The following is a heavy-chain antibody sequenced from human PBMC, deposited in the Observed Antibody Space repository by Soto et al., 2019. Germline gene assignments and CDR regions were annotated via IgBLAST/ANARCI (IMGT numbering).Heavy chain of an antibody. CDR3: AKDDDSSGYYSDFDY. CDR2: ISYDGSNK. D-gene: IGHD3-22*01. CDR1: GFTFSSYG. Sequence: GGSLRLSCAASGFTFSSYGMHWVRQAPGKGLEWVAVISYDGSNKYYADSVKGRFTISRDNSKNTLYLQMNSLRAEDTAVYYCAKDDDSSGYYSDFDYWGQGTLVTVSS. J-gene: IGHJ4*02. V-gene: IGHV3-30*18.